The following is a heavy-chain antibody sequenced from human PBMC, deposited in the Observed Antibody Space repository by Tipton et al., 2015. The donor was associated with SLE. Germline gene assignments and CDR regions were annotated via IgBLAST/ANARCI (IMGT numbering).Heavy chain of an antibody. V-gene: IGHV4-59*01. CDR2: IYYSGST. CDR1: GGSFSGYY. Sequence: GLVKPSETLSLTCAVYGGSFSGYYWSWIRQPPGKGLEWIGYIYYSGSTNYNPSLKSRVTISVDTSKNQFSLKLSSVTAADTAVYYCARAVVVAAAFDYWGQGTLATVSS. J-gene: IGHJ4*02. CDR3: ARAVVVAAAFDY. D-gene: IGHD2-15*01.